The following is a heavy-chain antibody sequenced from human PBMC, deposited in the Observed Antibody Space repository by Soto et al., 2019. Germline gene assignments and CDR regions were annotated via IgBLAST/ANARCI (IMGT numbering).Heavy chain of an antibody. D-gene: IGHD6-13*01. V-gene: IGHV3-23*01. J-gene: IGHJ4*02. Sequence: PGGSLRLSCAASGFTFSSYTMTWVRQAPGKGLEWVSTISGSGGSTYYADSVKGRFTISRDNSKNTLYLQMNSLRAEDTAVYYCAKDQGSSWYEIDYWGQGTLVTVSS. CDR3: AKDQGSSWYEIDY. CDR1: GFTFSSYT. CDR2: ISGSGGST.